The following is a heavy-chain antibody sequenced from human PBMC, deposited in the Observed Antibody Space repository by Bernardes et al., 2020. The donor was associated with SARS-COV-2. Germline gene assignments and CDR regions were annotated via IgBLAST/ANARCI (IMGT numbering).Heavy chain of an antibody. D-gene: IGHD3-3*01. V-gene: IGHV4-59*01. CDR2: IYYSGST. CDR1: GGSISSYY. Sequence: SEHLSLTCTFSGGSISSYYWSWIRQPPGKGLEWIGYIYYSGSTNYNPSLKSRVTISVDTSKNQFSLKLSSVTAADPAGYYCARDHITIFGLVGLDVWGQGTKVPVSS. CDR3: ARDHITIFGLVGLDV. J-gene: IGHJ6*02.